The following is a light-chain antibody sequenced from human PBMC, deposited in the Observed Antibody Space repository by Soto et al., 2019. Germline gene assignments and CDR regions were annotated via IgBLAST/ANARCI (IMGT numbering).Light chain of an antibody. Sequence: EIVLTQSPATLSLSPGERATLSCRASQSVSSYLAWYHQKPGQAPRLLIYDASNRATGIPARFSGSGSGTDFPLTISSLGAEDCAVYYCQQRSNWPQWTVGQGTKVEIK. CDR3: QQRSNWPQWT. J-gene: IGKJ1*01. CDR2: DAS. CDR1: QSVSSY. V-gene: IGKV3-11*01.